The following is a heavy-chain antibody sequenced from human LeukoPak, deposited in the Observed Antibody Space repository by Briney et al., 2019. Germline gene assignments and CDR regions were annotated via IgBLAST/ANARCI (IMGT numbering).Heavy chain of an antibody. J-gene: IGHJ4*02. CDR3: ARGGDYFDSRNFDY. Sequence: SETLSLTCTVSGGSISRYYWSWIRQPAGKGLEWIGRVYISGGTNYNPSLKSRVIMSVDTSKNQFSLKLSSVAAADTAMYYCARGGDYFDSRNFDYCGQGTLVTVSS. D-gene: IGHD3-22*01. CDR1: GGSISRYY. V-gene: IGHV4-4*07. CDR2: VYISGGT.